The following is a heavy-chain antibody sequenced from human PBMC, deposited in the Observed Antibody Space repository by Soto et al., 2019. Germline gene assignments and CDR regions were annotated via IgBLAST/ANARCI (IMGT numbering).Heavy chain of an antibody. V-gene: IGHV4-34*01. CDR2: INHSGST. CDR3: AARGDYMTTVTYFDY. J-gene: IGHJ4*02. D-gene: IGHD4-4*01. CDR1: DGSFSGYY. Sequence: QMQLQQWGAGLLKPSETLSLTCAVYDGSFSGYYWSWIRQPPGKGLEWIGEINHSGSTNYNPSLKSRVTISVDTSKNQFSLMLRSVTAADTAVYYCAARGDYMTTVTYFDYWGQGTLVTVSS.